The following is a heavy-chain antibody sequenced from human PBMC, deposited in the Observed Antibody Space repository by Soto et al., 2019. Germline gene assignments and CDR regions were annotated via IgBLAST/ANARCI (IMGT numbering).Heavy chain of an antibody. V-gene: IGHV5-51*01. CDR2: IYPGDSDT. CDR3: ARHSRRITIFHGHYYYGMDV. Sequence: GESLKISCKGSGYSFTSYWIGWVRQMPGKGLEWMGIIYPGDSDTRYSPSFQGQVTISADKSISTAYLQWSSLKASDTAMYYCARHSRRITIFHGHYYYGMDVWGQGTTVTVAS. D-gene: IGHD3-3*01. CDR1: GYSFTSYW. J-gene: IGHJ6*02.